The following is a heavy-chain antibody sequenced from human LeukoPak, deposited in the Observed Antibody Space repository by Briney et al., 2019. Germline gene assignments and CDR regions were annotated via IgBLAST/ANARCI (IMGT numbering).Heavy chain of an antibody. J-gene: IGHJ3*02. Sequence: PGGSLRLSCAASGFTFSSYSMNWVRQAPGKGLEWVSSISSSSTYIYYADSVKGRFTISRDNAKNSLYLQMNSLRAEDTAVYYCARVCYDFWSGYYTGAFDIWGQGTMVTVSS. CDR1: GFTFSSYS. CDR2: ISSSSTYI. CDR3: ARVCYDFWSGYYTGAFDI. D-gene: IGHD3-3*01. V-gene: IGHV3-21*01.